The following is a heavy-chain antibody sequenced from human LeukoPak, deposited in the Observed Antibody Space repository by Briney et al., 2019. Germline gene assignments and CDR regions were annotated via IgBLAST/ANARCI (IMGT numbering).Heavy chain of an antibody. CDR1: GFTFSSYE. V-gene: IGHV3-48*03. D-gene: IGHD2-15*01. J-gene: IGHJ4*02. CDR3: ARGGRCSGANCHATLYDY. Sequence: GGSLRLSCAASGFTFSSYEMNWVRQAPGKGLEWVSYISSSGSTIYYADSVKGRFTISRDNAKNSLYLQINSLRAEDTAIYYCARGGRCSGANCHATLYDYWGQGTVVTVSS. CDR2: ISSSGSTI.